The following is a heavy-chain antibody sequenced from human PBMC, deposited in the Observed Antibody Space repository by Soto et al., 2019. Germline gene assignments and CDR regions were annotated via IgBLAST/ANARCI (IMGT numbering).Heavy chain of an antibody. Sequence: QIQLVQSGDEVKEPGASVKVSCKASGYTFTNFGISWVRQAPGQGLEWLGWVSTYNGKTKYAEKVKDRVTITTDTTTSTANMELRSLTSDDTAVYYCARRALGYDSRGYYLDYWGQGTLVTVSS. J-gene: IGHJ4*02. V-gene: IGHV1-18*04. D-gene: IGHD3-22*01. CDR2: VSTYNGKT. CDR1: GYTFTNFG. CDR3: ARRALGYDSRGYYLDY.